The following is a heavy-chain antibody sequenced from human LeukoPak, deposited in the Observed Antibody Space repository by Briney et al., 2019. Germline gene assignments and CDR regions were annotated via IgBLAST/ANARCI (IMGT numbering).Heavy chain of an antibody. CDR1: GFLFSTYT. J-gene: IGHJ4*02. Sequence: PGGSLRLSCVGSGFLFSTYTMSWVRQAPGRGLEWVSAITADDFSTFYVDSVEGRFTISRDNSENTLHLQMNSLSAEDAALYYCAKGVDYCSGGSCPADYWGPGTLVTVSS. CDR2: ITADDFST. D-gene: IGHD2-15*01. V-gene: IGHV3-23*01. CDR3: AKGVDYCSGGSCPADY.